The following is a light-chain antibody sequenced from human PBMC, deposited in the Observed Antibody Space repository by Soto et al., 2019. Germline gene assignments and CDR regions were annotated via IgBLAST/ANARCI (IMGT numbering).Light chain of an antibody. V-gene: IGKV1-5*03. Sequence: EIQMTQSPSTLSASVGDRVTITCRASQRISTWLAWFQQKPGEAPNLLIYKASSLESGVPSRFSGSGSGTEFTLTISTLQPDDFATYYCQQYNSSPLTFGGGTKVEIK. J-gene: IGKJ4*01. CDR1: QRISTW. CDR2: KAS. CDR3: QQYNSSPLT.